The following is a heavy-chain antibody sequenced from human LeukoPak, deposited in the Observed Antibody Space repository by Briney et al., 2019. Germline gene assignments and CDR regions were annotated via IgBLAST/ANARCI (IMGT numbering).Heavy chain of an antibody. Sequence: SGPALVKPTQTLTLTCTCSGFSLSTSGMCVSWIRQPPGKALEWLARIDWDDDKYYSTSLKTRLTISKDTSKNQVVLTMTNMDPVDTATYYCARIRDPAYSSSWYDDYWGQGTLVTVSS. CDR2: IDWDDDK. V-gene: IGHV2-70*11. CDR1: GFSLSTSGMC. J-gene: IGHJ4*02. CDR3: ARIRDPAYSSSWYDDY. D-gene: IGHD6-13*01.